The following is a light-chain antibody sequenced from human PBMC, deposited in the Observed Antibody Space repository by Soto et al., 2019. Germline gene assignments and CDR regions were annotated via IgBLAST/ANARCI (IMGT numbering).Light chain of an antibody. CDR3: SSYTTSNTRQIV. V-gene: IGLV2-14*03. Sequence: QSVLTQPASVSGSPGQSITISCTGTSSDVGGYNYVSWYQHHPGKAPKLMIFDVSNRPSGVSNRFSSSKSGNTASLTISGLQPDDEADYYCSSYTTSNTRQIVFGTGTKVTVL. CDR2: DVS. J-gene: IGLJ1*01. CDR1: SSDVGGYNY.